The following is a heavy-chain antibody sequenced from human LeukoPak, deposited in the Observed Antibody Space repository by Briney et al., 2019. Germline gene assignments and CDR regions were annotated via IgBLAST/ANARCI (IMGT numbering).Heavy chain of an antibody. CDR1: GGPISGYY. J-gene: IGHJ3*02. Sequence: SETLSLTCSVSGGPISGYYWSWIRQPPGKGLEWIGCISYSGDTKYNPSLQSRVSISIDTSKKQFSLNLRSVTAADTAIYYCVRDFDAWNAFDIWGQGTKVTVSS. V-gene: IGHV4-59*01. CDR3: VRDFDAWNAFDI. CDR2: ISYSGDT. D-gene: IGHD3-3*01.